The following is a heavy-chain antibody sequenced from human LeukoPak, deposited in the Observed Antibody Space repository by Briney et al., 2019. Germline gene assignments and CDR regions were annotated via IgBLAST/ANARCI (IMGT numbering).Heavy chain of an antibody. CDR2: IIPIFGTA. CDR1: GGTFSSYA. J-gene: IGHJ4*02. V-gene: IGHV1-69*05. D-gene: IGHD6-13*01. CDR3: ARGVLARSSSWYVVYVY. Sequence: ASVKVSCKASGGTFSSYAISWVRQAPGQGLEWMGGIIPIFGTANYAQKFQGRVTITTDESTSTAYMELSSLRSEDTAVYYCARGVLARSSSWYVVYVYWGQGTLVTVSS.